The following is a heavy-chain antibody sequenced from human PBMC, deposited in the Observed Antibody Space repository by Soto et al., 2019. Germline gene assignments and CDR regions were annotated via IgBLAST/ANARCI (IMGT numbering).Heavy chain of an antibody. CDR1: GGSISSGGFS. D-gene: IGHD3-22*01. V-gene: IGHV4-30-2*06. J-gene: IGHJ4*01. CDR2: IYYSGST. CDR3: ARATFICMGYYDATNYFYFLY. Sequence: SETLSVTCAVSGGSISSGGFSWSWIRQSPGKGLELIGYIYYSGSTYYNPSLKSRVTISVDRSKNEFSLRLSSVTAADTAVYYCARATFICMGYYDATNYFYFLYRG.